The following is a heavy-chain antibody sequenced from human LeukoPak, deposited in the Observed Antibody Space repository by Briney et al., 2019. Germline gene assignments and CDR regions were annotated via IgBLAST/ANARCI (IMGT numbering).Heavy chain of an antibody. Sequence: PGGSLRLSCAASGFTFSSYEMNWVRQAPGKGLEWVSFISSSSSYIYYADSMKGRFTISRDNAKNSLYLQMNSLRAEDTAVYFCARGIYTSSPRNPKNFFDYWGQGTLVTVS. V-gene: IGHV3-21*01. CDR3: ARGIYTSSPRNPKNFFDY. CDR1: GFTFSSYE. D-gene: IGHD2-2*02. J-gene: IGHJ4*02. CDR2: ISSSSSYI.